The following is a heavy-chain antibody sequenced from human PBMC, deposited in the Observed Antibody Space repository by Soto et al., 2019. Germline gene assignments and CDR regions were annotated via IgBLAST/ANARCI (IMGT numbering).Heavy chain of an antibody. CDR2: ISSNGGST. J-gene: IGHJ4*02. Sequence: GGSLRLSCSASGFTFSSYAMHWVRQAPGKGLEYVSAISSNGGSTYYADSVKGRFTISRDKSKNTLYLQMSSLSAEDTAVYYCVKVSSGYPISAFDYWGQGTLVTVSS. CDR1: GFTFSSYA. V-gene: IGHV3-64D*06. CDR3: VKVSSGYPISAFDY. D-gene: IGHD3-22*01.